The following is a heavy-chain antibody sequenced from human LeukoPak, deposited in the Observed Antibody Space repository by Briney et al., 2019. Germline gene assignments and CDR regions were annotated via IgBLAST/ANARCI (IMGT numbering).Heavy chain of an antibody. CDR3: ATEPPSEADYGDYEKRYLFDP. J-gene: IGHJ5*02. Sequence: GASVKASCKVSGYTLTELSMHWVRQAPGKGLEWMGGFDPEYGETIYAQKFQGRVTMTEDTSTDTAYMELSSLRSEDTAVYYCATEPPSEADYGDYEKRYLFDPWGQGTLVTVSS. V-gene: IGHV1-24*01. CDR2: FDPEYGET. D-gene: IGHD4-17*01. CDR1: GYTLTELS.